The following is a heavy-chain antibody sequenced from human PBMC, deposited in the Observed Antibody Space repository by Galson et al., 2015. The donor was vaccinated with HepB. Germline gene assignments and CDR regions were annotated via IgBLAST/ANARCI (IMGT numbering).Heavy chain of an antibody. CDR3: AKDLSTYYYDSSGLGY. Sequence: SLRLSCAASGFTFSSYAMSWVRQAPGKGLEWVSAISGSGGSTYYADSVKGRFTISRDNSKNTLYLQMNSLRAEDTAVYYCAKDLSTYYYDSSGLGYWGQGTLVTVSS. D-gene: IGHD3-22*01. CDR2: ISGSGGST. CDR1: GFTFSSYA. V-gene: IGHV3-23*01. J-gene: IGHJ4*02.